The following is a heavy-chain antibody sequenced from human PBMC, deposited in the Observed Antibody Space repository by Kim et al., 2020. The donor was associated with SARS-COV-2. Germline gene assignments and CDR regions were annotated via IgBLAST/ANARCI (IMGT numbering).Heavy chain of an antibody. CDR3: ARRGNWNHIDY. J-gene: IGHJ4*02. D-gene: IGHD1-1*01. Sequence: TGYSPAFQGQVPISADKSISTAYLQGSSLKASDTAMYYCARRGNWNHIDYWGQGTLVTVSS. CDR2: T. V-gene: IGHV5-51*01.